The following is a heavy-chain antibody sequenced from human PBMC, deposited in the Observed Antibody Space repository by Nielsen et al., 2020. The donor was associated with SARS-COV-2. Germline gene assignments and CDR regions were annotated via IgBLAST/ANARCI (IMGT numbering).Heavy chain of an antibody. Sequence: GGSLRLSCAASGFTFNNYAMSWVRQAPGKGLEWVSGISGSGGSTDYADSVKGRFTISRDNAKNSLYLQMNSLRAEDTAVYYCAREYTVFLEWLFENYYYGMDVWGQGTTVTVSS. CDR2: ISGSGGST. J-gene: IGHJ6*02. V-gene: IGHV3-23*01. D-gene: IGHD3-3*01. CDR3: AREYTVFLEWLFENYYYGMDV. CDR1: GFTFNNYA.